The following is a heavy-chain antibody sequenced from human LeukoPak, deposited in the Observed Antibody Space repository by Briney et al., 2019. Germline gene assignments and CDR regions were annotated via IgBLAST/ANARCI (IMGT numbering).Heavy chain of an antibody. V-gene: IGHV3-74*01. Sequence: GGSLRLSCAASGFTFSSDWMHWVRQAPGKGLVWVSGMNSDGSSTNYADSVKGRFTISRDNAKNTLFLQMNSLRAEDTAVYYCARENADSDYYFSYGMDVWGQGTTVTVSS. CDR2: MNSDGSST. J-gene: IGHJ6*02. CDR1: GFTFSSDW. CDR3: ARENADSDYYFSYGMDV. D-gene: IGHD4-17*01.